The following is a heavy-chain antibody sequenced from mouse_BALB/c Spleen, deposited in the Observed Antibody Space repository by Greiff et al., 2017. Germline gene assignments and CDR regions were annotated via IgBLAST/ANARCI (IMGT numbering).Heavy chain of an antibody. Sequence: EVKLLESGGGLVKPGGSLKLSCAASGFTFSSYSMSWVRQTPEKRLEWVATISSGGSYTYYPDSVKGRFTISRDNATNTLYLQMSSLKSEDTAMYYCTNGLSFDYWGQGTTLTVSS. D-gene: IGHD6-2*01. V-gene: IGHV5-6-4*01. J-gene: IGHJ2*01. CDR3: TNGLSFDY. CDR2: ISSGGSYT. CDR1: GFTFSSYS.